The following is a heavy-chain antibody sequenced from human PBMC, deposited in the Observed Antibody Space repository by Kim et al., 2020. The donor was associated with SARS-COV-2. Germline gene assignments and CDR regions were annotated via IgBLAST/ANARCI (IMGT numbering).Heavy chain of an antibody. D-gene: IGHD2-21*02. V-gene: IGHV1-69*04. J-gene: IGHJ4*02. CDR1: GGTFSSYA. CDR2: IIPILGIA. Sequence: SVKVSCKASGGTFSSYAISWVRQAPGQGLEWMGRIIPILGIANYAQKFQGRVTITADKSTSTAYMELSSLRSEDTAVYYCARAGGNSEGDYWGQGTLVTVSS. CDR3: ARAGGNSEGDY.